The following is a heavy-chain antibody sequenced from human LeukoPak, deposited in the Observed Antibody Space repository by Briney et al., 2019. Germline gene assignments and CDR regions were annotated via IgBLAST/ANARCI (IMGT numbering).Heavy chain of an antibody. CDR2: ISSSGSTI. CDR1: GFTFSDYY. J-gene: IGHJ5*02. Sequence: GGSLRLSCAASGFTFSDYYMSWIRQAPGKGLEWVSYISSSGSTIYYADSVRGRFTISRDNAKNSLYLQMNSLRAEDTALYYCAKDIYAFSMVRGAAFDPWGQGTLVTVSS. CDR3: AKDIYAFSMVRGAAFDP. D-gene: IGHD3-10*01. V-gene: IGHV3-11*01.